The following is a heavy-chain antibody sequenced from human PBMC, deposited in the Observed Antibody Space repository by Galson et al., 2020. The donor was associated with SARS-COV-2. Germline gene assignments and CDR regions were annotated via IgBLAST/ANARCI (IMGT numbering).Heavy chain of an antibody. D-gene: IGHD3-9*01. V-gene: IGHV4-59*04. Sequence: SQTLSLTCAVYDGSFSRYYWSWIRQPPGEGLEWIGSIYYTESNYYNPSLTSRVTMSVDTSRNQFSLKLSSVTAADTAVYYCARQILTGYYSFYYFDFWGQGTLVTVSS. CDR2: IYYTESN. CDR3: ARQILTGYYSFYYFDF. CDR1: DGSFSRYY. J-gene: IGHJ4*02.